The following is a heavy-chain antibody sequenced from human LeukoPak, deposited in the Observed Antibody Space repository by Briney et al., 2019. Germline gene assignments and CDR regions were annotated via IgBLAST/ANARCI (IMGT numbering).Heavy chain of an antibody. CDR1: GFTFNSYS. Sequence: GGSLRLSCAASGFTFNSYSMNWVRQAPGKGLGWISYISGTSSIINYADSVKGRFTISRDNAKNSLYLQMNSLRAEDTAVYYCARDYDHAFDIWGQGTMVTVSS. D-gene: IGHD3-3*01. J-gene: IGHJ3*02. V-gene: IGHV3-48*04. CDR3: ARDYDHAFDI. CDR2: ISGTSSII.